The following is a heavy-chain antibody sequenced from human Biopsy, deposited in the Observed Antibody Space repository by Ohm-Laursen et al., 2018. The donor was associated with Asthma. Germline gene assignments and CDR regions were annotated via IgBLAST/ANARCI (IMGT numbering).Heavy chain of an antibody. D-gene: IGHD3-22*01. CDR3: SKQSGQDYGDSSGFDI. CDR2: VSSDGHNK. V-gene: IGHV3-30*18. CDR1: GFVFSHCG. J-gene: IGHJ3*02. Sequence: SLRLSCAASGFVFSHCGMHWVRQGPGKGLEWVALVSSDGHNKYYEDSVKGRFTISRDNFRKRLYLQINRLTVEDSAVYFCSKQSGQDYGDSSGFDIWGQGTKVAVSS.